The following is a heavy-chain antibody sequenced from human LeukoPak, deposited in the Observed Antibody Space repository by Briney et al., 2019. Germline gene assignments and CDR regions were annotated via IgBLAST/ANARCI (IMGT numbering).Heavy chain of an antibody. CDR3: ARDGMVRGVIIWDAFDI. V-gene: IGHV3-48*02. D-gene: IGHD3-10*01. J-gene: IGHJ3*02. CDR1: GFTFSVYE. Sequence: GGSLRLSCAASGFTFSVYEMNWVRQAPGKGLEWVSYISSGSSTIYYADSVKGRFTISRDNAKNSLYLQMNSLRDEDTAVYYCARDGMVRGVIIWDAFDIWGQGTMVTVSS. CDR2: ISSGSSTI.